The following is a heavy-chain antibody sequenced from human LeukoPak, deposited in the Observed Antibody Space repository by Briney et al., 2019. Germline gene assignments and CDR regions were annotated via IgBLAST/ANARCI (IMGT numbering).Heavy chain of an antibody. V-gene: IGHV4-34*01. CDR2: INHSGST. D-gene: IGHD3-10*01. Sequence: SETLSLTCAVYGGSFSGYYWSWIRQPPGKGLEWIGEINHSGSTNYNPSLKSRVTISVDTSKNQFSLKLSSVTAADTAVYYCARGIWFGEGYYFSMDVWGKGTTVTISS. CDR3: ARGIWFGEGYYFSMDV. J-gene: IGHJ6*03. CDR1: GGSFSGYY.